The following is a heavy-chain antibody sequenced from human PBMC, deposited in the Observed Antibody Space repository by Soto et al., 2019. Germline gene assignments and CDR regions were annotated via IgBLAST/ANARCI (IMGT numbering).Heavy chain of an antibody. CDR1: GYSFTSYW. CDR2: IYPGDSDT. D-gene: IGHD3-3*01. Sequence: GESLKLSCKGSGYSFTSYWIGWVRQMPGKDLAWMGIIYPGDSDTRYSPSFQGQVTISADKSISTAYLQWSSLKASDTALYYCARQAYYDFWSGYYAYNWFDPWGQGTLVTVFS. CDR3: ARQAYYDFWSGYYAYNWFDP. V-gene: IGHV5-51*01. J-gene: IGHJ5*02.